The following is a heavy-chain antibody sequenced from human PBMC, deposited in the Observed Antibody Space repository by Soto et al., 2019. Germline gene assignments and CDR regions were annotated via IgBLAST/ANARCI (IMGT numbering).Heavy chain of an antibody. CDR2: IYYSGST. J-gene: IGHJ4*02. V-gene: IGHV4-39*01. CDR3: ARRGPNYYDSSGYYYFDY. D-gene: IGHD3-22*01. Sequence: SETLSLTCTVSGGSISSSSYYWGWIRQPPGKGLEWIGSIYYSGSTYYNPSLKSRVTISVDTSKNQFSLKLSSVTAADTAVYYCARRGPNYYDSSGYYYFDYWGQGTLVTSPQ. CDR1: GGSISSSSYY.